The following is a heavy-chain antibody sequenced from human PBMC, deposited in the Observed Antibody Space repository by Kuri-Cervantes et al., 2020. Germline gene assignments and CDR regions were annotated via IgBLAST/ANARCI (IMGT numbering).Heavy chain of an antibody. CDR3: ATKGKWDLRGEFYFDH. CDR1: GGTFSSYA. CDR2: IIPIFGTA. D-gene: IGHD1-26*01. V-gene: IGHV1-69*05. Sequence: SVKVSCKASGGTFSSYAISWVRQAPGQGLEWMGGIIPIFGTANYAQKFQGRVTITTDTSTTTAHMELRSLRSDDTAVYYCATKGKWDLRGEFYFDHWGQGTLVTVSS. J-gene: IGHJ4*02.